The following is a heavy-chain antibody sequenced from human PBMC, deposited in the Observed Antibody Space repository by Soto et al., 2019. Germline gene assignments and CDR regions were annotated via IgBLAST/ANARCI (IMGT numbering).Heavy chain of an antibody. D-gene: IGHD3-22*01. Sequence: PGGSLRLSCAASGFTFSSYAMSWVRQAPGKGLGWVSAISGSGGITYYADSVKGRFTISRDSSKNTLYLQMNSLRAEDTAVYYCAKALAYYDNSGYHKWGQGTLVPVSS. V-gene: IGHV3-23*01. CDR1: GFTFSSYA. J-gene: IGHJ4*02. CDR3: AKALAYYDNSGYHK. CDR2: ISGSGGIT.